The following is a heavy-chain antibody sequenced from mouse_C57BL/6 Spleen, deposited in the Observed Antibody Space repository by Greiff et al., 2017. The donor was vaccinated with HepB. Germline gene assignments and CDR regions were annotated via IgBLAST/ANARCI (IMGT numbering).Heavy chain of an antibody. V-gene: IGHV1-39*01. CDR3: ARVYYGNPYAMDY. D-gene: IGHD2-1*01. CDR2: INPNYGTT. CDR1: GYSFTDYN. J-gene: IGHJ4*01. Sequence: VQLQQPGPELVKPGASVKISCKASGYSFTDYNMNWVKQSHGKSLEWIGVINPNYGTTSYNQKFKGKATLTVDQSSSTAYMQLNSLTSEDSAVYYCARVYYGNPYAMDYWGQGTSVTVSS.